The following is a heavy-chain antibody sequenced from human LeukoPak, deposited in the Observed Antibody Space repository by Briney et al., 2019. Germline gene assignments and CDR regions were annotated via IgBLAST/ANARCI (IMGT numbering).Heavy chain of an antibody. J-gene: IGHJ4*02. V-gene: IGHV3-23*01. CDR1: GFTFSSYA. Sequence: GGSLRLSCAASGFTFSSYAMSWVRQAPGKGLECVSGIRGSGGSTHYADSVRGRFTISRDNSKNTLYLQMNSLRAEDTAVYYCAKPTGWLGTFDYWGQGTLVTVSS. CDR2: IRGSGGST. D-gene: IGHD6-19*01. CDR3: AKPTGWLGTFDY.